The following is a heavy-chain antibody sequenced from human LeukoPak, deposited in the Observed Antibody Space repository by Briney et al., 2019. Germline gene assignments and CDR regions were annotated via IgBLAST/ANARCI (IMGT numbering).Heavy chain of an antibody. CDR3: ARGRAFSSSWYSY. V-gene: IGHV4-4*02. Sequence: SETLSLTCAVSGGSISSSNWWSWVRQPPGKGLEWIGEIYHSGSTNYNPSLKSRVTISVDKSKNQFSLKLSSVTAADTAVYYCARGRAFSSSWYSYWGQGTLVTVSS. CDR1: GGSISSSNW. CDR2: IYHSGST. D-gene: IGHD6-13*01. J-gene: IGHJ4*02.